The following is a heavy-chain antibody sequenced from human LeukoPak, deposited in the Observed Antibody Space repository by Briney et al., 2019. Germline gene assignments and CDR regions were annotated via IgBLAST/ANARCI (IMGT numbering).Heavy chain of an antibody. CDR2: ISSRSTYI. CDR1: GVSFSNNS. V-gene: IGHV3-21*04. J-gene: IGHJ4*02. D-gene: IGHD3-10*01. CDR3: AREGPWGSGSYFDY. Sequence: GGSLRLSCAASGVSFSNNSMNWVRQAPGRGLEWVSSISSRSTYIYYADSVRGRFTISRDNAKNSLYLQMNSLRAEDTAVYYCAREGPWGSGSYFDYWGQGTLVTVSS.